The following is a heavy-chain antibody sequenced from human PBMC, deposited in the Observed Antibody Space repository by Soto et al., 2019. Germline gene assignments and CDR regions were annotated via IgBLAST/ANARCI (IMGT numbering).Heavy chain of an antibody. D-gene: IGHD1-26*01. J-gene: IGHJ4*02. CDR2: IYYSGST. V-gene: IGHV4-31*03. CDR1: GGSISSGGSY. Sequence: QVQLQESGPGLVKPSQTLSLTCTVSGGSISSGGSYWSWIRQHPGKGLEWIGYIYYSGSTYYTPSLKSRVTISVDTSKNQFSLKLSSVTAADTAVYYCAREGEGDSGFDYWGQGTLVTVSS. CDR3: AREGEGDSGFDY.